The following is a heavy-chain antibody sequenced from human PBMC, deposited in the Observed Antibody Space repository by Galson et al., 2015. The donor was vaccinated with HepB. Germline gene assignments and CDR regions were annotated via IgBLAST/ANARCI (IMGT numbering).Heavy chain of an antibody. J-gene: IGHJ5*02. CDR3: AKEAVWFGGDFFVP. D-gene: IGHD3-16*01. V-gene: IGHV3-23*01. CDR1: GFIFGHHA. CDR2: INGRGTIT. Sequence: SLRLSCATSGFIFGHHAMTWVRQAPGKGLQWVSTINGRGTITYYADSVKGRFTISRDNSKNTVFILMNSLTTEDTAVYYCAKEAVWFGGDFFVPWGPGAQVAVSS.